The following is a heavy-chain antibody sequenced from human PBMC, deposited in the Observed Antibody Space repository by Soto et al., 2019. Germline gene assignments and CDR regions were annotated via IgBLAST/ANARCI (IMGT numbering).Heavy chain of an antibody. V-gene: IGHV4-34*01. CDR1: GGSFSGHY. Sequence: QVQLQQWGAGLLKPSETLSLTCAVFGGSFSGHYWSWIRQSPVKGLEWIGEVHHSGNTNYNPSLKSRVTISGDTSENQFSLRLSSVTAADTAVYYCARGLGTIFGVVPLFDLWGRGSLVTVSS. CDR3: ARGLGTIFGVVPLFDL. CDR2: VHHSGNT. D-gene: IGHD3-3*01. J-gene: IGHJ2*01.